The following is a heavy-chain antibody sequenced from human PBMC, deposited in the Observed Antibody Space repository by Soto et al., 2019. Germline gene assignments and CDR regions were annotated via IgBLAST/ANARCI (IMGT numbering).Heavy chain of an antibody. J-gene: IGHJ4*02. CDR3: ARGGGYSNYLDY. D-gene: IGHD5-18*01. CDR1: GGSISRGDYY. V-gene: IGHV4-30-4*01. CDR2: IYYSGST. Sequence: SETLSLTCTVSGGSISRGDYYWSWIRQPPGKGLEWIGYIYYSGSTYYNPSLKSRVTISVDTSKNQFSLKLSSVTAADTAVYYCARGGGYSNYLDYWGQGTLVTVSS.